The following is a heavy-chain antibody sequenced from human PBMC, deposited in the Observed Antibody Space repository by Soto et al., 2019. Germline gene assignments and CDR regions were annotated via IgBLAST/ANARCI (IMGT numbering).Heavy chain of an antibody. J-gene: IGHJ3*02. D-gene: IGHD4-17*01. CDR1: GFTFSSYW. CDR2: IKQDGSEK. V-gene: IGHV3-7*01. CDR3: ARDDDYGDSEVEYAFGI. Sequence: EVQLVESGGGLVQPGGSLRLSCATSGFTFSSYWMSWVRQAPGKGLEWVANIKQDGSEKYYVDSVKGRFTISQDNGKKSLYLQMNSLRAEDAAVYYCARDDDYGDSEVEYAFGICGQGTMVTVSS.